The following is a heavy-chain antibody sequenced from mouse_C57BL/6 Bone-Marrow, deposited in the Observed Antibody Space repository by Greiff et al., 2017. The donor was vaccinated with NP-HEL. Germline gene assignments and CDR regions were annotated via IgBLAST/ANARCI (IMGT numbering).Heavy chain of an antibody. CDR1: GYTFTSYW. V-gene: IGHV1-59*01. CDR2: IDPSDSYT. J-gene: IGHJ1*03. Sequence: QVQLKQPGAELVRPGTSVKLSCKASGYTFTSYWMHWVKQRPGQGLEWIGVIDPSDSYTNYNQKFKGKATLTVDTSSSTAYMQLSSLTSEDSAVYYCARAVGGYFWYFDVWGTGTTVTVSS. D-gene: IGHD2-3*01. CDR3: ARAVGGYFWYFDV.